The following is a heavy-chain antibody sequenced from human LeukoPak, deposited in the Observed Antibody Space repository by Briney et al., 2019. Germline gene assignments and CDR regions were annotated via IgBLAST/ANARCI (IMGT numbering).Heavy chain of an antibody. J-gene: IGHJ4*02. V-gene: IGHV4-34*01. D-gene: IGHD3-22*01. CDR1: GGSFSGYY. CDR2: INHSGST. CDR3: ARFGPDSSGSPYDY. Sequence: SETLSLTCAVYGGSFSGYYWSWIRQPPGKGLEWIGEINHSGSTNYNPSLKSRVTISVDTSKNQFSLKLSSVTAADTAVYYCARFGPDSSGSPYDYWGQGTLVTVSP.